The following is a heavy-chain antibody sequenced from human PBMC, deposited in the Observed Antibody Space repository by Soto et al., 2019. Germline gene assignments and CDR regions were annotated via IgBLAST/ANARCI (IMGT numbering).Heavy chain of an antibody. CDR3: ARDGDILTGYYYGMDV. D-gene: IGHD3-9*01. J-gene: IGHJ6*02. V-gene: IGHV3-30*04. CDR1: GFTFSSYA. Sequence: GGSLRLSCAASGFTFSSYAMHWVRQAPGKGLEWVAVISYDGSNKYYADSVKGRFTISRDNSKNTLYLQMNSLRAEDTAVYYCARDGDILTGYYYGMDVWGQGTTVTVSS. CDR2: ISYDGSNK.